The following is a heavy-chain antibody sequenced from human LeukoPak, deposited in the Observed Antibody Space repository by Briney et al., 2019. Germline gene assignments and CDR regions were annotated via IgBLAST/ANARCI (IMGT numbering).Heavy chain of an antibody. CDR2: ISGSGGST. CDR3: AKDRIAAAAEGAFRWFDP. Sequence: GGSLRLSCAASGFTFSSYGMSWVRQAPGKGLEWVSAISGSGGSTYYADSVKGRFTISRDNSKNTLYLQMNSLRAEDTAVYYCAKDRIAAAAEGAFRWFDPWGQGTLDTVSS. J-gene: IGHJ5*02. D-gene: IGHD6-13*01. CDR1: GFTFSSYG. V-gene: IGHV3-23*01.